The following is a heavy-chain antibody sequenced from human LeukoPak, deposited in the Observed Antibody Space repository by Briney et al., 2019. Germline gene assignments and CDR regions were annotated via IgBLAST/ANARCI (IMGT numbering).Heavy chain of an antibody. D-gene: IGHD3-3*01. CDR3: ARSKTYYDFWSGYSYPYYFDY. Sequence: PSETLSLTCAVYGGSFSGYYWSWIRQPPGKGLEWIGEINHSGSTNYNPSLKSRVTISVDTSKNQFSLKLSSVTAADTAVYYCARSKTYYDFWSGYSYPYYFDYWGQGTLVTVSS. V-gene: IGHV4-34*01. CDR1: GGSFSGYY. J-gene: IGHJ4*02. CDR2: INHSGST.